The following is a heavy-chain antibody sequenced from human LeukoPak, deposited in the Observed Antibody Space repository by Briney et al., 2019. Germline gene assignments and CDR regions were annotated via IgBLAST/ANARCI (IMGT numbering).Heavy chain of an antibody. D-gene: IGHD2-21*02. Sequence: ASETLSLTCTVSGGSISSYYWSWIRQPPRKGLEWIGYIYYSGSTNYNPSLKSRVTISVDTSKNQFSLKLSSVTAADTAVYYCARESVTAIPGDYYYYMDVWGKGTTVTVSS. CDR2: IYYSGST. J-gene: IGHJ6*03. CDR3: ARESVTAIPGDYYYYMDV. CDR1: GGSISSYY. V-gene: IGHV4-59*01.